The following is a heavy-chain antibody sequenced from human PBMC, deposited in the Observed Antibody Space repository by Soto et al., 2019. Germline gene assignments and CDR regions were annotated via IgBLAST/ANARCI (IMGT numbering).Heavy chain of an antibody. V-gene: IGHV3-33*01. CDR1: GFTFSSYG. D-gene: IGHD1-26*01. CDR2: IWYDGSNK. CDR3: ARDSKTAWGLHCAFDI. Sequence: GGSLRLSCAASGFTFSSYGMHWVRQAPGKGLEWVAVIWYDGSNKYYADSVKGRFTISRDNSKNTLYLQMNSLRAEDTAVYYCARDSKTAWGLHCAFDIWGQGTMVTVSS. J-gene: IGHJ3*02.